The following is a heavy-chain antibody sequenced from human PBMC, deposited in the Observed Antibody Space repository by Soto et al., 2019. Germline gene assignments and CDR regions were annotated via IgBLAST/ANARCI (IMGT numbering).Heavy chain of an antibody. CDR3: SKVSKSGAVIEYFDS. CDR2: ISSSSRRT. CDR1: GFTFGSYG. D-gene: IGHD3-3*01. J-gene: IGHJ4*02. V-gene: IGHV3-23*01. Sequence: GGSLRLSCAASGFTFGSYGMGWVRKAPGKGLHWVSGISSSSRRTSYADSVRGRFTISRDNSKNTLYLQMDTLRPGDTAVSYCSKVSKSGAVIEYFDSWGQGSLVTVSS.